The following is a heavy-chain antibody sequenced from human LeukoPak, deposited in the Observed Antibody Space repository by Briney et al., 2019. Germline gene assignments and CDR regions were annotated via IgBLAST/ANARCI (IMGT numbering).Heavy chain of an antibody. Sequence: ASVKVSCKASGYTFTSYGISWVRQAPGQGLEWMGWISAYNGNTNYAQKLQGRVTMTTDTSTSTAYMELRSLRSDDTAVYYCAISIYGSGSYYNRAFDYWGQGTLVTVSS. V-gene: IGHV1-18*01. CDR2: ISAYNGNT. J-gene: IGHJ4*02. CDR3: AISIYGSGSYYNRAFDY. CDR1: GYTFTSYG. D-gene: IGHD3-10*01.